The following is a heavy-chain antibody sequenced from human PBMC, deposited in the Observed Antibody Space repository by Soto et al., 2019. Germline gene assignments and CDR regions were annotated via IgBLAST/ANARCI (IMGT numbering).Heavy chain of an antibody. CDR2: INIGGDTT. Sequence: EVQLLESGGGLVQPGGFLRLSCGVSGFTFSNYAMSWVRQAPGKGLEWVSAINIGGDTTYYADSVKGRFTMSRDNSKNTLYLQMNSLRAEDTAVYYCAKLLVTQMPYYYYGLDVWGQGTTVTVSS. CDR3: AKLLVTQMPYYYYGLDV. D-gene: IGHD2-21*02. CDR1: GFTFSNYA. V-gene: IGHV3-23*01. J-gene: IGHJ6*02.